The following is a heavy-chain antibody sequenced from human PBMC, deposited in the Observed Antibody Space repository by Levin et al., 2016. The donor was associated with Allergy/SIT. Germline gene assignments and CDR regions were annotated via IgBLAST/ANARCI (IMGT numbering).Heavy chain of an antibody. CDR3: ARHYPGYYYMDV. J-gene: IGHJ6*03. CDR1: GYTFTSYY. CDR2: ISVSNGNT. V-gene: IGHV1-18*04. Sequence: ASVKVSCKASGYTFTSYYMHWVRQAPGQGLEWMGWISVSNGNTNYAQKLQGRVIVTRDIFTTTAYMELRDLRSDDTAVYYCARHYPGYYYMDVWGKGTTVTVSS. D-gene: IGHD3-10*01.